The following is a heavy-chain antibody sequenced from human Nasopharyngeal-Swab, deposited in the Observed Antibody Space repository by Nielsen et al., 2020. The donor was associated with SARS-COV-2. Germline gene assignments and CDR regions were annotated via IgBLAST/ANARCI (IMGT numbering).Heavy chain of an antibody. D-gene: IGHD6-19*01. Sequence: GRSLRLSCSAFGFTFSNYAMHWVRQAPGKGLECISTISSLGGSTFYVDSVRGRLTISRDNPKNTLFLQMRSLKTEDTAVYFCVNGPGHRGGWSGSLDHWGRGTRVIVSP. V-gene: IGHV3-64D*06. CDR1: GFTFSNYA. CDR3: VNGPGHRGGWSGSLDH. CDR2: ISSLGGST. J-gene: IGHJ4*01.